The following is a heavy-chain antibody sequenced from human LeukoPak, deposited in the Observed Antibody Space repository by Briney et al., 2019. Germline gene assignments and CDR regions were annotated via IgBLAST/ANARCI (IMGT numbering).Heavy chain of an antibody. V-gene: IGHV3-23*01. J-gene: IGHJ5*02. CDR3: ARVGGSGSYYIWNWFDP. CDR2: IGGSGTRT. Sequence: GGSLRLSCSASGFTFTTYGMNWVRQPPGRGLEWVSGIGGSGTRTYYADSVKGRFTISRDNSKNTLYLQMNSLREGDTAVYYCARVGGSGSYYIWNWFDPWGQGTLVTVSS. CDR1: GFTFTTYG. D-gene: IGHD3-10*01.